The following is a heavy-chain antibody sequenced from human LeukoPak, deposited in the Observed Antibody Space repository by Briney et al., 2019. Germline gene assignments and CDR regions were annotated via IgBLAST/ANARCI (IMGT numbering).Heavy chain of an antibody. V-gene: IGHV4-39*01. Sequence: SETLSLTCAVYGGSFSGYYWGWIRQPPGKGLEWIGSIYYSGSTYYNPSLKSRVTISVDTSKNQFSLKLSSVTAADTAVYYCARPGRYYYGSGTINRQYYFDYWGQGTLVTVSS. D-gene: IGHD3-10*01. CDR3: ARPGRYYYGSGTINRQYYFDY. CDR2: IYYSGST. CDR1: GGSFSGYY. J-gene: IGHJ4*02.